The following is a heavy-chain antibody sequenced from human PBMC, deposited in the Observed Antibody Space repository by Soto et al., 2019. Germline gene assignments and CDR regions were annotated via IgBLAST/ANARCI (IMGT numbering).Heavy chain of an antibody. CDR1: GGSISSSNYY. V-gene: IGHV4-39*01. CDR3: ARAYSGYVDY. D-gene: IGHD5-12*01. Sequence: LPETLSLTCTVSGGSISSSNYYWGWIRQPPGKGLEWIGSIYYSGSTYYNPSLKSRVTISVDTSKNQFSLKLSSVTAADTAVYYCARAYSGYVDYWGQGTLVTVSS. J-gene: IGHJ4*02. CDR2: IYYSGST.